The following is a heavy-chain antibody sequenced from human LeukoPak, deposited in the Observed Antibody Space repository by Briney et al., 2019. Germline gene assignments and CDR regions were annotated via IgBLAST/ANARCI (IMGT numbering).Heavy chain of an antibody. V-gene: IGHV3-48*01. CDR1: GFTFSSYS. CDR3: ARGDCSGGSCYLSLTTIDY. Sequence: GGSLRLSCAASGFTFSSYSMNWVRQAPGKGLEWVSYISSSSNTIYYADSVKGRFTISRDNAKNSLYLQMNSLRAEDAAVYYCARGDCSGGSCYLSLTTIDYWGQGTLVTVSS. D-gene: IGHD2-15*01. CDR2: ISSSSNTI. J-gene: IGHJ4*02.